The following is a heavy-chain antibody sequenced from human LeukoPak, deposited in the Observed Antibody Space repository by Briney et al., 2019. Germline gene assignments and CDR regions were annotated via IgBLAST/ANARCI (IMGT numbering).Heavy chain of an antibody. Sequence: GGSLRLSCAVSGFTFSNYWMSWVRQAPGKGLEWVANIREDGNEKYYVDSLKGRFTISRDNAENSLYLQMDSLRVEDTAVYHCARVFWFGSDYYGMDVWGQGTTVTTSS. V-gene: IGHV3-7*01. D-gene: IGHD3-10*01. CDR3: ARVFWFGSDYYGMDV. CDR1: GFTFSNYW. CDR2: IREDGNEK. J-gene: IGHJ6*02.